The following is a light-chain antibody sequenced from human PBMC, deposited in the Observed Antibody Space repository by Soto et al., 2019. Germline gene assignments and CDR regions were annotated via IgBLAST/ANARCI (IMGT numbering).Light chain of an antibody. CDR2: DES. Sequence: EMVLTQSPAPLSWFPGEKASLPCRASKSVGSYLAWYQQKPGQAPRLLIYDESNWATGIPARFSGSGSETDFTLTISSLETEAFAVYYCQQRDNWPPLSFGGGTKVEIK. V-gene: IGKV3-11*01. CDR1: KSVGSY. J-gene: IGKJ4*01. CDR3: QQRDNWPPLS.